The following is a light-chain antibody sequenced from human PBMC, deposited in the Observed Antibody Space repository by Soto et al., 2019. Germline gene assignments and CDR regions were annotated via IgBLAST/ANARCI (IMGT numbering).Light chain of an antibody. CDR1: SSDVGDYNY. V-gene: IGLV2-11*01. CDR3: WSYAGSYTGV. J-gene: IGLJ3*02. CDR2: DVS. Sequence: QSVLTQPRSVSGSPGQSVTISCTGTSSDVGDYNYVSWYQQYPGKAPNVLISDVSRRPSGVPERFSGSKSGNTASLTISGLQAEDEADDYCWSYAGSYTGVFGGGTKVTVL.